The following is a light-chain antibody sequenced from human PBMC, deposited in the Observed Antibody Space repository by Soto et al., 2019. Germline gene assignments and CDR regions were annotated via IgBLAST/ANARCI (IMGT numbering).Light chain of an antibody. CDR1: SSYVGGYDY. CDR3: SSYTGTSTFV. J-gene: IGLJ1*01. CDR2: DVN. Sequence: QCALTQPASGSGAPGQSITISCTGTSSYVGGYDYVSWYQQLPGKAPKLMIYDVNNRPSGVSNRFSGSKSGNTASLTISGLQAEDEADYYCSSYTGTSTFVFGGGTKVTVL. V-gene: IGLV2-14*01.